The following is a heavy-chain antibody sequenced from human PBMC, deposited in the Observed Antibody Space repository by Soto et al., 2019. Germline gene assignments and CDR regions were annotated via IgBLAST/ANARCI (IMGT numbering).Heavy chain of an antibody. CDR2: IIPIFGTA. J-gene: IGHJ1*01. Sequence: QVQLVQSGAEVKKPGSSVKVSCKASGGTFSSYAISWVRQAPGQGLEWMGGIIPIFGTANYAQKCQGRVTLPADESTSTAYMELSSLRSEDTAVYYCARGDIVVVVAADAEYFQHWGQGTLVTVSS. CDR3: ARGDIVVVVAADAEYFQH. D-gene: IGHD2-15*01. CDR1: GGTFSSYA. V-gene: IGHV1-69*12.